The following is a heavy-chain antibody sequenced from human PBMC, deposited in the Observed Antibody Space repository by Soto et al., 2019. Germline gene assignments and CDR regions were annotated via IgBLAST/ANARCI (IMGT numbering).Heavy chain of an antibody. V-gene: IGHV3-21*06. Sequence: GGCLRGSWSPAGFNFNSSTMNNDRQTPGKGFEWVSFIRRFSYRTYFAESVKCGLAILRGNAENSVYLQVNSLRAEDTAVYYCVRVGGYFGYFDYFGY. D-gene: IGHD6-25*01. J-gene: IGHJ4*01. CDR3: VRVGGYFGYFDYFGY. CDR2: IRRFSYRT. CDR1: GFNFNSST.